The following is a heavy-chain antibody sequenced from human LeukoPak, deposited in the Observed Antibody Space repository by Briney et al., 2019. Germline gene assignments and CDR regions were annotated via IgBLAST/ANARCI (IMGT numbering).Heavy chain of an antibody. CDR2: ISYDGSNK. J-gene: IGHJ4*02. CDR3: ARVVGASHHTVDY. CDR1: GFTFSSYA. V-gene: IGHV3-30*14. D-gene: IGHD1-26*01. Sequence: GGSLRLSCAASGFTFSSYAMHWVRQAPGKGLEGVAVISYDGSNKYYADSVKGRFTVSRDDSENTLSLQMNSLRVEDTALYFCARVVGASHHTVDYWGQGALVTVSS.